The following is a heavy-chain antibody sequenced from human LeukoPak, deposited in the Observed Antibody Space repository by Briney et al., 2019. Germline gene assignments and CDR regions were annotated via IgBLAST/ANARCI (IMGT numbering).Heavy chain of an antibody. CDR2: IRYDGSNK. CDR1: GFTFSSYG. Sequence: GGSLRLSCAASGFTFSSYGMHWVRQAPGKGLEWVAFIRYDGSNKYYGDFVEGRFTISRDNSKSTLYLQMSSLRAEDTAVYYCANTIWNDERAFDYWGQGTLVTVSS. D-gene: IGHD1-1*01. V-gene: IGHV3-30*02. CDR3: ANTIWNDERAFDY. J-gene: IGHJ4*02.